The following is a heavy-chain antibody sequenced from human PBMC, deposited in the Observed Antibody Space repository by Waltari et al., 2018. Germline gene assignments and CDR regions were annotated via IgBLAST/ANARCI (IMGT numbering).Heavy chain of an antibody. CDR1: GGSFSGYY. CDR2: INHSGST. Sequence: QVQLQQWGAGLLKPSETLSLTCAVYGGSFSGYYWSWIRQPPGKGLEWIGEINHSGSTNYNPSLRSRVTISGDTSKNQFSLKLSSVTAADTAVYYCARTPDYYDSSGFIDYWGQGTLVTVSS. V-gene: IGHV4-34*01. CDR3: ARTPDYYDSSGFIDY. D-gene: IGHD3-22*01. J-gene: IGHJ4*02.